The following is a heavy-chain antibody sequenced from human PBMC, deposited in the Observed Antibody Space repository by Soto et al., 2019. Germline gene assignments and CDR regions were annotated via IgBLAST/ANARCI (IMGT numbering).Heavy chain of an antibody. CDR1: GFTFSRHA. J-gene: IGHJ5*02. D-gene: IGHD3-10*01. CDR2: VSKDGSVK. CDR3: AKDPNLWFGELLPWFDP. Sequence: GGSLRLSCEGSGFTFSRHALHWVRQAPGKGLEWVAVVSKDGSVKYWIDSVKGRFTLSRDNSKNTVYLEMNSLRAEDTAVYYCAKDPNLWFGELLPWFDPWGQGTLVTVSS. V-gene: IGHV3-30-3*01.